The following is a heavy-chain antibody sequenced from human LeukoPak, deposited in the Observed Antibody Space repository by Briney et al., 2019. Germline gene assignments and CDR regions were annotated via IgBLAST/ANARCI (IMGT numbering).Heavy chain of an antibody. CDR1: GGSISSYY. D-gene: IGHD2-15*01. CDR2: IYYSGST. J-gene: IGHJ4*02. CDR3: ARGYSGLSPYFDY. V-gene: IGHV4-59*01. Sequence: SETLSLTCTVSGGSISSYYWSWIRQPPGKGLEWIGYIYYSGSTNYNPSLKSRVTISVDTSKNQFSPKLSSVTAADTAVYYCARGYSGLSPYFDYWGQGTLVTVSS.